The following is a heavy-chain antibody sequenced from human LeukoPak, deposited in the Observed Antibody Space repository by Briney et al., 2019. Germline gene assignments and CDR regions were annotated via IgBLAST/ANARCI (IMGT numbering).Heavy chain of an antibody. CDR1: RFTFSSYS. CDR3: AKGDQPLLYGGAFDF. CDR2: ISSDGSNK. V-gene: IGHV3-30*12. J-gene: IGHJ4*02. Sequence: GGSLRLSCAASRFTFSSYSMNWVRQAPGKGLEWVAVISSDGSNKYYADSMKGRFTISRDNSRNTVYLRLSSLRAEDTALYYCAKGDQPLLYGGAFDFWGQGTLLAVSS. D-gene: IGHD2-2*02.